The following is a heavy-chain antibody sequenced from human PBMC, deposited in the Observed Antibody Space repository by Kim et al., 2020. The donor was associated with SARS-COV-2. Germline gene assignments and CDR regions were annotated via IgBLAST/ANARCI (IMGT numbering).Heavy chain of an antibody. CDR3: ARQGFLEWLRVGY. CDR2: IYYSGST. J-gene: IGHJ4*02. V-gene: IGHV4-39*01. Sequence: SETLSLTCTVSGGSISSSSYYWGWIRQPPGKGLEWIGSIYYSGSTYYNPSLKSRVTISVDTSKNQFSLKLSSVTAAGTAVYYCARQGFLEWLRVGYWGQGTLVTVSS. CDR1: GGSISSSSYY. D-gene: IGHD3-3*01.